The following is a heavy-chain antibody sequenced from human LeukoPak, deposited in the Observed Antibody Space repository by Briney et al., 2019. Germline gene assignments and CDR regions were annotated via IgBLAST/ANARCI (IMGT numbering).Heavy chain of an antibody. CDR1: GGTFSNG. D-gene: IGHD1-7*01. Sequence: ASVKVSCKASGGTFSNGINWVRQAPGQGLEWMGWISAYNGNTNYAQKLQGRVTMTTDTSPSTAYMELRSLRSDDTAVYYCARMGWNYEGAVDYWGQGTLVTVSS. CDR3: ARMGWNYEGAVDY. V-gene: IGHV1-18*01. J-gene: IGHJ4*02. CDR2: ISAYNGNT.